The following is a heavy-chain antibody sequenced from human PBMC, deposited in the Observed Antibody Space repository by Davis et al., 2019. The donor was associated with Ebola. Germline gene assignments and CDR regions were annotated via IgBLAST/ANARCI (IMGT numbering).Heavy chain of an antibody. CDR1: GFTSSTYA. CDR2: ISYDGSNK. J-gene: IGHJ6*04. D-gene: IGHD1-26*01. V-gene: IGHV3-30-3*01. Sequence: GESLKISCAASGFTSSTYAMHWVRQAPGKGLEWVAVISYDGSNKYYVDSVKGRFTISRDNSKNTLYPQMNSLRAEDTAVYYCARGVRVGGVEYYGMDVWGKGTTGTVSS. CDR3: ARGVRVGGVEYYGMDV.